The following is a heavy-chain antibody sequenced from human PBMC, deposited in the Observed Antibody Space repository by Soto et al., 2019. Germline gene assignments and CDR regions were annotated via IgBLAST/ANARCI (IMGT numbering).Heavy chain of an antibody. CDR3: ARATGYYHTSGSDS. Sequence: PGGSLRLSYAASGFTFSDYYMSWIRQAPGKGLEWISYISSNSNYKDHADSVRGRFTISRDNAKNSLYLQMNGLRAEDTAVYYCARATGYYHTSGSDSWGQGTLVTVSS. J-gene: IGHJ4*02. CDR1: GFTFSDYY. CDR2: ISSNSNYK. D-gene: IGHD3-22*01. V-gene: IGHV3-11*06.